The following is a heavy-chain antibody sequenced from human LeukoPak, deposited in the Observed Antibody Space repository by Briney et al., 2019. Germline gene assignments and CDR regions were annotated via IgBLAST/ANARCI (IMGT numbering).Heavy chain of an antibody. J-gene: IGHJ5*02. CDR1: GGSFSGYY. D-gene: IGHD3-3*01. CDR3: ARDYDFWSCSHPGCNWFDP. CDR2: INHSGST. Sequence: PSETLSLTCAVYGGSFSGYYWSWIRQPPGKGRECIGEINHSGSTNYNPSLKSRVTISVDTSKNQFSLKLSSVTAADTAVYYCARDYDFWSCSHPGCNWFDPWGQGTLVTVSS. V-gene: IGHV4-34*01.